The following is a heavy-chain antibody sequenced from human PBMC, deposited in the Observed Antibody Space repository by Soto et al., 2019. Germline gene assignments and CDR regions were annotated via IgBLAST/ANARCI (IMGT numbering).Heavy chain of an antibody. CDR3: AKAYPRGGVIVTPFDI. CDR1: GFTFSSYG. D-gene: IGHD3-16*02. CDR2: ISYDGSNK. V-gene: IGHV3-30*18. J-gene: IGHJ3*02. Sequence: GGSLRLSCAASGFTFSSYGMHWVRQAPGKGLEWVAVISYDGSNKYYADSVKGRFTISRDNSKNTLYLQMNSLRAEDTAVYYCAKAYPRGGVIVTPFDIWGQGTMVTVSS.